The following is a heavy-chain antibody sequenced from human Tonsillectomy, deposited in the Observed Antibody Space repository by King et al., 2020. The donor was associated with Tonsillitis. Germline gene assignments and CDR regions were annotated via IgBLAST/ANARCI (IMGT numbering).Heavy chain of an antibody. D-gene: IGHD2-15*01. V-gene: IGHV3-13*01. Sequence: EVQLVESGGGLVQPGGSLRLSCAASGFTFSSYDMHWVRQATGKGLEWVSAIGTGGDTYYAGSVKGRFTISRENAKNSSYLQMNSRRAGDTAVYYCARWGICCSGGRCSLDGGMDVGGQGTTVTVSS. J-gene: IGHJ6*02. CDR3: ARWGICCSGGRCSLDGGMDV. CDR1: GFTFSSYD. CDR2: IGTGGDT.